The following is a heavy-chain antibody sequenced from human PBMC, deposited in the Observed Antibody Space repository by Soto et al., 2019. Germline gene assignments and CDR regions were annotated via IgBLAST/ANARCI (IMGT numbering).Heavy chain of an antibody. J-gene: IGHJ4*02. CDR2: ISYDGSNK. CDR3: AREIVGSLNFDFRSGRFDY. CDR1: GFTFSNYA. Sequence: PGGSLRLSCAASGFTFSNYAIHWVRQAPGKGLEWVAVISYDGSNKYYADSVKGRFTISRDNSKNTLYLQMNSLRAEDTAVYYCAREIVGSLNFDFRSGRFDYWGQGTLVTVSS. D-gene: IGHD3-3*01. V-gene: IGHV3-30-3*01.